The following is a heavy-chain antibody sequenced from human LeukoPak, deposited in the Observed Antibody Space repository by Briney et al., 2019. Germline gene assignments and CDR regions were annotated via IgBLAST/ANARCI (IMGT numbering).Heavy chain of an antibody. Sequence: GASVKVSCKASGYTFAIYYIHWVRQAPGRGLEWMGIINPSGGSTSYTQKFQGRLTMTRDTSTSTVYMELSSLRSEDTAVYYCARAKGLFDHWGQGTLVTVSS. CDR3: ARAKGLFDH. CDR1: GYTFAIYY. J-gene: IGHJ4*02. CDR2: INPSGGST. V-gene: IGHV1-46*01.